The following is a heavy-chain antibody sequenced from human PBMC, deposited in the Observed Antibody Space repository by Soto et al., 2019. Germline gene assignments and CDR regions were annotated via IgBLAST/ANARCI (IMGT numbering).Heavy chain of an antibody. CDR2: IYHSGST. CDR3: ARGGRRDGYNSYFDY. D-gene: IGHD5-12*01. J-gene: IGHJ4*02. Sequence: LSLTCAVSGGSISSGGYSWSWIRRPPGKGLEWIGYIYHSGSTYYNPSLKSRVTISVDRSKNQFSLKLSSVTAADTAVYYCARGGRRDGYNSYFDYWGQGTLVTVSS. CDR1: GGSISSGGYS. V-gene: IGHV4-30-2*01.